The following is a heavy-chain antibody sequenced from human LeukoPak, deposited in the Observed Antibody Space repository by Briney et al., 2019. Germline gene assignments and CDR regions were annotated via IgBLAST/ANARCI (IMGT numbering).Heavy chain of an antibody. D-gene: IGHD3-3*01. J-gene: IGHJ4*02. V-gene: IGHV3-23*01. CDR2: ISGSGGGT. CDR1: GFTFSSYA. Sequence: GGSLRLSCAASGFTFSSYAMNWVRQAPGKGLEWVSAISGSGGGTYYADSVKGRFTISRDNSKNTLYLQMNSLRAEDTAVYYCAKERFLEWLSDYWGQGTLVTVSS. CDR3: AKERFLEWLSDY.